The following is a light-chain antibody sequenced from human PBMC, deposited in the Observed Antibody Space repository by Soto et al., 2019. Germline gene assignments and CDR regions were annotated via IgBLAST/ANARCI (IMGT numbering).Light chain of an antibody. CDR2: DAS. CDR3: QQRSNWPPWT. Sequence: EIVLTQSPVTLSLSPGERATLSCRASQSVSSYLAWYQQKPGQAPRLLIYDASNRATGVPARFSGSGSGTDFTLTINSLEPEDFAVYYCQQRSNWPPWTFGQGTKVDIK. CDR1: QSVSSY. V-gene: IGKV3-11*01. J-gene: IGKJ1*01.